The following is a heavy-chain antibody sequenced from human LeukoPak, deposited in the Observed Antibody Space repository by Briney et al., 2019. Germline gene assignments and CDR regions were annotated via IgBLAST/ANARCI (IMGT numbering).Heavy chain of an antibody. CDR1: GYTLTELS. D-gene: IGHD3-22*01. J-gene: IGHJ6*02. V-gene: IGHV1-24*01. Sequence: ASVKVSCKVSGYTLTELSMHSVRQAPGKGLERMGGFDTEDGETIYAQKFQGRVTMTEDTSTDTAYMELSSLRSEDTAVYYCATGFTMIANYYYYYGMDVWGQGTTVTVSS. CDR2: FDTEDGET. CDR3: ATGFTMIANYYYYYGMDV.